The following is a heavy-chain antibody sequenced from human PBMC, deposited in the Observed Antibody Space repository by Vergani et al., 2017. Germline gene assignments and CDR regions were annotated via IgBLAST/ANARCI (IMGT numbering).Heavy chain of an antibody. V-gene: IGHV5-51*01. CDR2: IYPGDSDT. CDR1: GYSFTSYW. D-gene: IGHD6-6*01. CDR3: ARQRGSSSNYYYYGMDV. Sequence: EVQLVQSGAEVKKPGESLKISCKGSGYSFTSYWIGWVRQMPGKGLEWMGIIYPGDSDTRYSPSFQGQVTISADKSISTAYLQWSSLKASDTARYYCARQRGSSSNYYYYGMDVWGQGTTVTVSS. J-gene: IGHJ6*02.